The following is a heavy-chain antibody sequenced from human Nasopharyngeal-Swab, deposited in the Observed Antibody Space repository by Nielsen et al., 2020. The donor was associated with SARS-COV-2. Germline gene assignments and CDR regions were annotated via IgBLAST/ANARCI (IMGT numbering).Heavy chain of an antibody. V-gene: IGHV2-5*02. CDR3: AHITRGLERDTIFGVPLASLSYYYMDV. J-gene: IGHJ6*03. CDR2: IYWDDDQ. CDR1: GFSLTTSGVG. D-gene: IGHD3-3*01. Sequence: SGPTLVQPTQTLTLTCSFSGFSLTTSGVGVAWIRQPPGKALEWPALIYWDDDQRYKTSLKTRLTITKDTSKDQVVLTLTNMGPVDSGTYYCAHITRGLERDTIFGVPLASLSYYYMDVWGKGTTVTVS.